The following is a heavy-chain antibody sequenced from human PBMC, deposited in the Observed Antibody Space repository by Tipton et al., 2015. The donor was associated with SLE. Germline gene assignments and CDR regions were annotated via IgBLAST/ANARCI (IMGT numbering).Heavy chain of an antibody. Sequence: TLSLTCNVSDGSISSHYWSWVRQPPGKGLEWIGEIYHSGSTNYNPSLKSRVTISVDTSKNQFSLKLSSVTAADTAVYYCARAVKWEFDYWGQGTLVTVSS. CDR1: DGSISSHY. V-gene: IGHV4-59*11. CDR2: IYHSGST. J-gene: IGHJ4*02. CDR3: ARAVKWEFDY. D-gene: IGHD1-26*01.